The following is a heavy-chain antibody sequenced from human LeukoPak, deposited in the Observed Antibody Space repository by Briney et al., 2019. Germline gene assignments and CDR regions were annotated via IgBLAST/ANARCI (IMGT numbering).Heavy chain of an antibody. CDR1: GYTFTGHY. CDR2: INPNSGGT. D-gene: IGHD4-11*01. V-gene: IGHV1-2*02. J-gene: IGHJ4*02. Sequence: ASVKVSCKASGYTFTGHYIHWVRQAPGQGLEWMGWINPNSGGTNYAQKFQGRVTMTRDTSISTAYMELSRLRSDDTAVYYCAIDYSNYVVGYYFDYWGQGTLVTVSS. CDR3: AIDYSNYVVGYYFDY.